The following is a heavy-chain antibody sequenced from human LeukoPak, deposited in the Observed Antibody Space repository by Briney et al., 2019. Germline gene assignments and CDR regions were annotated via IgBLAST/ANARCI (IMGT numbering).Heavy chain of an antibody. D-gene: IGHD2-2*01. CDR3: ARVDVVPAATFDY. Sequence: GGSLRLSCAASGFTFSSYGMHWVRQAPGKGLEWVAFIQYDGSNKYYADSVKGRFTISRDNSKNTLYLQMNSLRAEDTAVYYCARVDVVPAATFDYWGQGTLVTVSS. V-gene: IGHV3-30*02. CDR2: IQYDGSNK. CDR1: GFTFSSYG. J-gene: IGHJ4*02.